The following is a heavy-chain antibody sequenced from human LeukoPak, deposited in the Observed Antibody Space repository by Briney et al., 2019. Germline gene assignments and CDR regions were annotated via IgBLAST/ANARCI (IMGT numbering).Heavy chain of an antibody. CDR2: IYHSGST. J-gene: IGHJ1*01. CDR1: GGSISTYY. D-gene: IGHD6-6*01. CDR3: ARGGAARLHFQN. Sequence: SETLSLTCTVSGGSISTYYWNWIRQPPGKGLEWIGYIYHSGSTNYYPSLQSRVTISVDTSKNQFSLNLNSVTAVDTAVYYCARGGAARLHFQNWGQGTLVTVSS. V-gene: IGHV4-59*01.